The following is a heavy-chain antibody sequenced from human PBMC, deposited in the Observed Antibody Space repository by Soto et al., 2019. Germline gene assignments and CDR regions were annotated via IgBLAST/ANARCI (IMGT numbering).Heavy chain of an antibody. CDR2: INAGNGNT. Sequence: GASVKVSCKASGYTFTSYAMHWVRQAPGQRLEWMGWINAGNGNTKYTQKFQGRVTITRDTSASTAYMELSSLRSEDTAVYYCAREFRLWFGSNWFDPWGQGTLVTVSS. V-gene: IGHV1-3*01. CDR1: GYTFTSYA. D-gene: IGHD3-10*01. CDR3: AREFRLWFGSNWFDP. J-gene: IGHJ5*02.